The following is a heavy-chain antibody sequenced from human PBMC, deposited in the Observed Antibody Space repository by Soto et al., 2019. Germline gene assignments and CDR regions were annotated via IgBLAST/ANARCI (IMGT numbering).Heavy chain of an antibody. CDR3: AREIAVAGTVYAFDI. CDR2: IIPIFGTA. Sequence: ASVKVSCKASGGTFSSYAISWVRQAPEQGLEWMGGIIPIFGTANYAQKFQGRVTITADESTSTAYMELSSLRSEDTAVYYCAREIAVAGTVYAFDIWGQGTMVTVSS. D-gene: IGHD6-19*01. J-gene: IGHJ3*02. CDR1: GGTFSSYA. V-gene: IGHV1-69*13.